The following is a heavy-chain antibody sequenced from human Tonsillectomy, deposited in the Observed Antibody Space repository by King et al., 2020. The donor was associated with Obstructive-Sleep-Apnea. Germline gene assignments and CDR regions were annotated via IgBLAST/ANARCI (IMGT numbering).Heavy chain of an antibody. V-gene: IGHV2-26*01. D-gene: IGHD3-16*02. CDR1: GFSLSSGRMG. CDR3: ARIRGVFDGMDV. J-gene: IGHJ6*02. CDR2: LFSSDEK. Sequence: TLKESGPVLVKPTETLTLTCSVSGFSLSSGRMGVSWIRQPPGKALEWLAHLFSSDEKSYSTSLKDRLTISKYTSKSQVVLTMTNMDPVDTATYYCARIRGVFDGMDVWGQGTPVTVSS.